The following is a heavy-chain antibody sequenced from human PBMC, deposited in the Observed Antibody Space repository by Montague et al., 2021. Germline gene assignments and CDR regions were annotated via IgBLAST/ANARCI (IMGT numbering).Heavy chain of an antibody. Sequence: SETLSLTCTVSSGSIFHAHWSWVRQPPGKGLEWLGAMFYGGATSNNPSLKSRVTMSIDTSTNQLSLKLSFVTAADTAVYYCAKQDYFVSGSSYKGFDPWGQGTLVTVSS. CDR1: SGSIFHAH. CDR2: MFYGGAT. V-gene: IGHV4-59*04. J-gene: IGHJ5*02. CDR3: AKQDYFVSGSSYKGFDP. D-gene: IGHD3-10*01.